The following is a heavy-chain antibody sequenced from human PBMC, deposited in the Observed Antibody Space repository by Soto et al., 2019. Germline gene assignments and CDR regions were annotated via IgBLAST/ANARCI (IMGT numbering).Heavy chain of an antibody. CDR1: GFTFSSYG. V-gene: IGHV3-30*18. CDR2: ISYDGSNK. CDR3: AKRASYYYYGMDV. J-gene: IGHJ6*02. Sequence: GGSRRLSCAASGFTFSSYGMHWVRQAPGKGLEWVAVISYDGSNKYYADSVKGRFTISRDNSKNTLYLQMNSLRAEDTAVYYCAKRASYYYYGMDVWGQGTTVTVSS.